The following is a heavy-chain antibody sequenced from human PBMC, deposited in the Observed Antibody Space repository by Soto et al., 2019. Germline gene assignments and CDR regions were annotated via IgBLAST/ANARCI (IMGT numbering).Heavy chain of an antibody. Sequence: EVQLLESGGGLVQPGGSLRLSCAASGFTFSSYAMSWVRQAQGKGLEWVSAISGSGISTYYADSVKGRCTISRDKSKNTLYLQLTSLRSDDTAVYYCAKEEGYSSGWTEIDYWGQGTLVTVSS. V-gene: IGHV3-23*01. CDR2: ISGSGIST. D-gene: IGHD6-19*01. CDR3: AKEEGYSSGWTEIDY. J-gene: IGHJ4*02. CDR1: GFTFSSYA.